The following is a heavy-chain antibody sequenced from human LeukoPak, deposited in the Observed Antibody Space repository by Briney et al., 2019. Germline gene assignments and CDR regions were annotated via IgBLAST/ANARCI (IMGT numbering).Heavy chain of an antibody. V-gene: IGHV3-11*01. CDR1: GFTFSDYY. Sequence: GGSLRLSCAASGFTFSDYYMSWIRQAPGEGLEWVSYISSSGSTIYYADSVKGRFTISRDNAKNSLYLQMNSLRAEDTAVYYCARHPYSSGWYFVLWGQGTLVTVSS. J-gene: IGHJ4*02. CDR3: ARHPYSSGWYFVL. CDR2: ISSSGSTI. D-gene: IGHD6-19*01.